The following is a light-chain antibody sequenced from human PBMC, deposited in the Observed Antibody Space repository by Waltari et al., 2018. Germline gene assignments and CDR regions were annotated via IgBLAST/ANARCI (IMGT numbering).Light chain of an antibody. J-gene: IGLJ2*01. CDR2: TNN. CDR1: RSNMGTNP. CDR3: AAWDDSLNGLV. Sequence: HSVLTQPPPVSGTPGQRVTISCSGSRSNMGTNPGNWYQQLPGTAPKLLIYTNNERPSGVPDRFAGSRSGTSASLAISGLRSEDEADYYCAAWDDSLNGLVFGGGTKLTVL. V-gene: IGLV1-44*01.